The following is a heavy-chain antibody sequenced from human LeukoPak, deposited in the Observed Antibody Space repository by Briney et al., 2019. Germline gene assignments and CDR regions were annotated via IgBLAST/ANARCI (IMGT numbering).Heavy chain of an antibody. CDR1: GFTFSNYG. CDR2: ISYDGSNK. Sequence: GGSLRLSCAASGFTFSNYGMHWVRQAPGKGLEWASVISYDGSNKYYTDSVKGRFTISRDNSKNTLYLEMSSLRAEDTAVYYCAKDPQLLYGDAFDIWGQGTMVTVSS. J-gene: IGHJ3*02. V-gene: IGHV3-30*18. CDR3: AKDPQLLYGDAFDI. D-gene: IGHD2-2*02.